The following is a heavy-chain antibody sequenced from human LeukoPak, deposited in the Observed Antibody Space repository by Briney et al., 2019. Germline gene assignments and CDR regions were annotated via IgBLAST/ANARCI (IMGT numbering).Heavy chain of an antibody. J-gene: IGHJ4*02. CDR1: GFTFSSYA. CDR2: ISYDGSNK. CDR3: ARDDSYADY. D-gene: IGHD5-18*01. Sequence: GGSVRLSCAASGFTFSSYAMHWVRQAPGKGLEWVAVISYDGSNKYYADSVQGRFTISRDNSKNTLYLQMNSLRAEDTAVYYCARDDSYADYWGQGTLVTVSS. V-gene: IGHV3-30-3*01.